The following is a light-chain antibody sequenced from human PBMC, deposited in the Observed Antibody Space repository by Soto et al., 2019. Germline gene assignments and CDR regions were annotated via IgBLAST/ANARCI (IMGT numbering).Light chain of an antibody. Sequence: QSVLTQPPSASGTPGQRVTISCSGSSSNIGSNTVNWYQQLPGTAPKLLIYNNNQRPSWVPDRFSGSKSGTSASLAISGLESEDEADYYCSPWADSLKRLVFGTGTKLTVL. CDR3: SPWADSLKRLV. CDR1: SSNIGSNT. J-gene: IGLJ1*01. CDR2: NNN. V-gene: IGLV1-44*01.